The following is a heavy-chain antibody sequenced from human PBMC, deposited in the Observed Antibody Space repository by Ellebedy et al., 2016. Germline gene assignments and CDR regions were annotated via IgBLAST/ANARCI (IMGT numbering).Heavy chain of an antibody. CDR3: AKENNIVVSARFDP. CDR2: MSYRGSS. Sequence: SETLSLXCSVSGGSISSNTYYWGWIRQPPGKGLEWIGSMSYRGSSYYKSSLKSRVTISIDTSKKQFSLKLSSVTAADTAVYYCAKENNIVVSARFDPWGQGILVTVSS. D-gene: IGHD3-16*02. CDR1: GGSISSNTYY. J-gene: IGHJ5*02. V-gene: IGHV4-39*07.